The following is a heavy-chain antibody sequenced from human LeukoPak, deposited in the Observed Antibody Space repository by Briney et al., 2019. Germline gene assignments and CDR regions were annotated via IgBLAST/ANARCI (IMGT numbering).Heavy chain of an antibody. V-gene: IGHV3-53*01. J-gene: IGHJ4*02. CDR2: IYSDNT. CDR3: ARRAGAYSHPYDY. D-gene: IGHD4/OR15-4a*01. Sequence: GGSLRLSCAASGFTFSSYAMHWVRQAPGKGLEWVSFIYSDNTHYSDSVKGRFTISGDNSKNTLYLQMNSLRAEDTAVYYCARRAGAYSHPYDYWGQGTLVTVSS. CDR1: GFTFSSYA.